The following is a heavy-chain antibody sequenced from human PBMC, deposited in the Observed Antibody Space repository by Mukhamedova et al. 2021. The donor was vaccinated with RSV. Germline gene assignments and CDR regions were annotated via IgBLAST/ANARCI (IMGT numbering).Heavy chain of an antibody. V-gene: IGHV4-30-2*04. J-gene: IGHJ4*02. D-gene: IGHD3-3*01. CDR2: IYHSVTT. CDR3: TRAQWLDDMISGVLCPPEN. Sequence: GLEWIGNIYHSVTTYHNPSLKSRVTMSVDTSKNQFSLNLTSVTAADTAVYYCTRAQWLDDMISGVLCPPENWGQGALVTVSS.